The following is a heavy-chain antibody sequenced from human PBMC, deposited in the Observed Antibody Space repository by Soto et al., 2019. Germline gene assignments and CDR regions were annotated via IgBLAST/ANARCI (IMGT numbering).Heavy chain of an antibody. CDR3: ARGPPGRLRHFEY. V-gene: IGHV1-69*01. J-gene: IGHJ4*02. Sequence: QVQLVQSGAEVKKPGSSVTVSCKASGGTFDNYAINWVRQAPGQGLEWVGGIIPMFGTTDYAQKFQGRVTITADADESMSTVYMDMSTLISNDTAVYYCARGPPGRLRHFEYWGQGTLVTVSS. CDR1: GGTFDNYA. CDR2: IIPMFGTT. D-gene: IGHD4-17*01.